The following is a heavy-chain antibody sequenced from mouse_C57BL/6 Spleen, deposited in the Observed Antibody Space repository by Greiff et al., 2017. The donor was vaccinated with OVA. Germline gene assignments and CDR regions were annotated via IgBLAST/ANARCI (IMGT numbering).Heavy chain of an antibody. J-gene: IGHJ4*01. CDR2: IYPGDGDT. D-gene: IGHD2-3*01. CDR1: GYAFSSSW. V-gene: IGHV1-82*01. CDR3: ARGLLASMDY. Sequence: VKLQESGPELVKPGASVKISCKASGYAFSSSWMNWVKQRPGKGLEWIGRIYPGDGDTNYNGKFKGKATLTADKSSSTAYMQLSSLTSEDSAVYFCARGLLASMDYWGQGTSVTVSS.